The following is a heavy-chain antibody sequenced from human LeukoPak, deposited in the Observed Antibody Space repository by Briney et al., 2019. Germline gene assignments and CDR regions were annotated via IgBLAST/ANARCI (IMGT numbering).Heavy chain of an antibody. J-gene: IGHJ3*02. D-gene: IGHD2-8*01. V-gene: IGHV3-7*03. CDR3: ARAPKWLGDAFDI. CDR1: GFTFSSYG. Sequence: PGRSLRLSCAASGFTFSSYGMHWVRQAPGKGLEWVANINQDGSETYYMDSVRGRFTISRDHAKNSLFLQMDSLRHDDTAVYYCARAPKWLGDAFDIWGQGTVVIVST. CDR2: INQDGSET.